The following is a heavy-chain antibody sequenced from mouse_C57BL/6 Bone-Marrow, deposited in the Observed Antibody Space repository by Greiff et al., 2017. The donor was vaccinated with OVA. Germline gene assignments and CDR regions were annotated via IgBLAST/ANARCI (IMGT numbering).Heavy chain of an antibody. CDR1: GYSFTGYF. CDR2: INPYNGDT. J-gene: IGHJ4*01. V-gene: IGHV1-20*01. D-gene: IGHD1-1*01. Sequence: VQLQQSGPELVKPGDSVKISCKASGYSFTGYFMNWVMQSHGKSLEWIGRINPYNGDTFYNQKFKGKATLTVDKSSSTAHMELRSLTSEDSAVYYCARHYGSRPMDYWGQGTSVTVSS. CDR3: ARHYGSRPMDY.